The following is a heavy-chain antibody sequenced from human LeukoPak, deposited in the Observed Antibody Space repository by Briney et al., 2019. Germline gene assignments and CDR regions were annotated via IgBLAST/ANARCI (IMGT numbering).Heavy chain of an antibody. Sequence: GGSLRLSCAASGFTFSNAWMSWVRQAPGKGLEWVGRIKSKTDGGTTDYAAPVKGRFTISRDDSKNTLYLQMNSLKTEDTAVYYCTTDSPKLAAAQLIDYWGQGTLVTVSS. CDR1: GFTFSNAW. CDR2: IKSKTDGGTT. V-gene: IGHV3-15*01. J-gene: IGHJ4*02. CDR3: TTDSPKLAAAQLIDY. D-gene: IGHD6-13*01.